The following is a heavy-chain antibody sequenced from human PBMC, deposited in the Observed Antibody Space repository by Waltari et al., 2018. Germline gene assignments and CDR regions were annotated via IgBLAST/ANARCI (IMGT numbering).Heavy chain of an antibody. CDR1: GGSFSGYY. J-gene: IGHJ3*02. D-gene: IGHD2-8*01. V-gene: IGHV4-34*01. CDR3: ARVPNCTNGVCYAFDI. CDR2: INHSGST. Sequence: QVQLQQWGAGLLKPSETLSLTCAVYGGSFSGYYWSWIRQPPGKGLEWIGEINHSGSTNYNPSLKRRVTISVDTSKNQFSLKLSSVTAADTAVYYCARVPNCTNGVCYAFDIWGQGTMVTVSS.